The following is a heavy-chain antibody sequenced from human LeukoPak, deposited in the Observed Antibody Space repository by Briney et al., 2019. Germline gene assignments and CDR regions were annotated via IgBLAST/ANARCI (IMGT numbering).Heavy chain of an antibody. V-gene: IGHV3-23*01. CDR2: ISGSPGST. CDR3: AELGITMIGGV. CDR1: GLTFSSYA. Sequence: GGSLRLSCAASGLTFSSYAVSWVRQAPGKGLEWVSAISGSPGSTYYADSVKGRFTISRDNSKNTLYLQMNSLRAEDTAVYYCAELGITMIGGVWGKGTTVTISS. J-gene: IGHJ6*04. D-gene: IGHD3-10*02.